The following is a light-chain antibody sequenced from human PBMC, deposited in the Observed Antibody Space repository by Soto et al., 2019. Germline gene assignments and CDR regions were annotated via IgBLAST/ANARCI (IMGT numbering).Light chain of an antibody. CDR3: QQYNSDSPLT. CDR2: DAF. V-gene: IGKV1-5*01. Sequence: DIHLTQSPSTLSASVGDRVTITCRASQSISSWLAWYQQKPGKAPKLLIFDAFSLESGVPSRFSGSRSGTEFTLTISSLQPDDYATYYCQQYNSDSPLTFGGGTKVDIK. J-gene: IGKJ4*01. CDR1: QSISSW.